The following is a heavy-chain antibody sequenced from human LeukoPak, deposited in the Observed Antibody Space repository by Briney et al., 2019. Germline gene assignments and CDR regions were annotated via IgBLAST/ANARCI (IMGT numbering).Heavy chain of an antibody. J-gene: IGHJ4*02. CDR1: GFTFSNSW. D-gene: IGHD3-22*01. V-gene: IGHV3-7*01. CDR2: INKDESEK. CDR3: AKLHNSGYFEY. Sequence: PGGSLRLSCAASGFTFSNSWMSWVRQAPGQGLEWVANINKDESEKHYVDSVRGRFTISRDNAKNSLVLQMNSLRAEDTAVYYCAKLHNSGYFEYWGQGTLVTVSS.